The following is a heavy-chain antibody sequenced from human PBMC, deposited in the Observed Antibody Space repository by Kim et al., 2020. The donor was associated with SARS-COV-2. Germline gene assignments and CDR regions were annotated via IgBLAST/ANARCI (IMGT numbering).Heavy chain of an antibody. D-gene: IGHD3-10*01. CDR2: IWYDGSNK. CDR3: ARAPRWGFGELLYEWFDP. V-gene: IGHV3-33*01. Sequence: GGSLRLSCAASGFTFSSYGMHWVRQAPGKGLEWVAVIWYDGSNKYYADSVKGRFTISRDNSKNTLYLQMNSLRAEDTAVYYCARAPRWGFGELLYEWFDPWGQGTLVTVSS. J-gene: IGHJ5*02. CDR1: GFTFSSYG.